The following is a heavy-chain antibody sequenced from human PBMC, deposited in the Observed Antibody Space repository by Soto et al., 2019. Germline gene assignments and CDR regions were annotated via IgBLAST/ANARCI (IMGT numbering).Heavy chain of an antibody. J-gene: IGHJ3*01. Sequence: EASVKVSCKASGYTFTGSGMSWVRQAPGQGLEWMGWISAHTGSSEYAQRFQGRVTMTTDRSTGTAYMELRSLRSDDTAVYYCARAFFYQGSDSRGYSFDAFDFWGPGTLVTVSS. CDR2: ISAHTGSS. V-gene: IGHV1-18*01. CDR3: ARAFFYQGSDSRGYSFDAFDF. D-gene: IGHD3-22*01. CDR1: GYTFTGSG.